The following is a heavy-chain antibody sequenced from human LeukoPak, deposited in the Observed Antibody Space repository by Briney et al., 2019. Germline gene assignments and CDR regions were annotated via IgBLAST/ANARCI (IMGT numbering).Heavy chain of an antibody. D-gene: IGHD3-22*01. Sequence: ASVKVSCKASGYTFTSYYMHWVRQAPGQGLEWMGIINPSGGSTSYPQKFQGRVTMTRDTSTSTVYMELSSLRSEDTAVYYCARDNYYDSSGYYYDIDYWDQGTLVTVSS. CDR2: INPSGGST. CDR1: GYTFTSYY. CDR3: ARDNYYDSSGYYYDIDY. V-gene: IGHV1-46*01. J-gene: IGHJ4*02.